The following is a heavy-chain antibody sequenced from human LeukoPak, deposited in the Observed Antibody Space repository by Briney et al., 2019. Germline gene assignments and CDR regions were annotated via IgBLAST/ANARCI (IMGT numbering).Heavy chain of an antibody. CDR1: GYTFTSYG. CDR3: AASGYYGSGSSYYFDY. D-gene: IGHD3-10*01. Sequence: ASVKVSCKASGYTFTSYGISWVRQAPEQGLEWMGWISAYNGNTNYAQKLQGRVTMTTDTSTSTAYMELRSLRSDDTAVYYCAASGYYGSGSSYYFDYWGQGTLVTVSS. J-gene: IGHJ4*02. CDR2: ISAYNGNT. V-gene: IGHV1-18*01.